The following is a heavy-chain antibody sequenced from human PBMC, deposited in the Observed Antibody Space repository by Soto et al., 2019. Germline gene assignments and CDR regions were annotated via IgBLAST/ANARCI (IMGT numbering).Heavy chain of an antibody. Sequence: SVQVSCKASGFTFTSSAVQWVRQARGQRLEWIGWIVVGSGNTNYAQKFQERVTITRDMSTSTAYMELSSLRSEDTAVYYCAAAAYSSSSGIDYWGQGTLVTVSS. CDR1: GFTFTSSA. D-gene: IGHD6-6*01. V-gene: IGHV1-58*01. CDR2: IVVGSGNT. CDR3: AAAAYSSSSGIDY. J-gene: IGHJ4*02.